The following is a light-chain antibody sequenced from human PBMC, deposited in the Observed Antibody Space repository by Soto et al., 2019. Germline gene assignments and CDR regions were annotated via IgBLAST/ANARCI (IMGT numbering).Light chain of an antibody. V-gene: IGKV1-39*01. Sequence: DIQMTQTPSSLSASVGDRFTITWRASQSISSYLNWYQQKPGKAPKLLIYAASSLQSGVPSRFSGSGSGTDFTLTISSLQPEDFATYYCQQSYSTPITFGQGTRLEI. CDR3: QQSYSTPIT. CDR2: AAS. J-gene: IGKJ5*01. CDR1: QSISSY.